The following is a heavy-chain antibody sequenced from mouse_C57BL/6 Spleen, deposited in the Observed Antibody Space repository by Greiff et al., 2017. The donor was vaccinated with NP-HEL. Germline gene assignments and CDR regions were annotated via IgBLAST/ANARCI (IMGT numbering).Heavy chain of an antibody. Sequence: EVMLVESGGDLVKPGGSLKLSCAASGFTFSSYGMSWVRQTPDKRLEWVATISSGGSYTYYPDSVKGRFTISRDNAKNTLYLQMSSLKSEDTAMYYCATTVVATMDYWGQGTSVTVSS. CDR1: GFTFSSYG. CDR3: ATTVVATMDY. D-gene: IGHD1-1*01. V-gene: IGHV5-6*02. J-gene: IGHJ4*01. CDR2: ISSGGSYT.